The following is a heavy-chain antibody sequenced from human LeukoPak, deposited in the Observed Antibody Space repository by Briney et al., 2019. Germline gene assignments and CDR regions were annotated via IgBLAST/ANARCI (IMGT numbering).Heavy chain of an antibody. D-gene: IGHD2-21*02. CDR2: INPNSGGT. CDR3: ARVIYCGGDCSTLRN. CDR1: GYTFTGYY. V-gene: IGHV1-2*02. J-gene: IGHJ4*02. Sequence: EASVKVSCKASGYTFTGYYMHWVRQAPGQGLEWMGWINPNSGGTNYAQKFQGRVTMTRDTSISSAYMELSRLRSDDTAVYYCARVIYCGGDCSTLRNWGQGTLVTVSS.